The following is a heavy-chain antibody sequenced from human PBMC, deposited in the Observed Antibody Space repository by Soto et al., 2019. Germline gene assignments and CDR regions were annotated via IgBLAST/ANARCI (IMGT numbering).Heavy chain of an antibody. V-gene: IGHV1-69*01. CDR2: IIPIFGTA. CDR1: GDTFSSYA. CDR3: ARDLIDIVVVVAATPSYYYYGMDV. J-gene: IGHJ6*02. D-gene: IGHD2-15*01. Sequence: QVQLVQSGAEVKKPGSSVKVSCKASGDTFSSYAISWVRQAPGQGLEWMGGIIPIFGTANYAQKFQGRVTITADESTSTAYMELSSLRSEDTAVYYCARDLIDIVVVVAATPSYYYYGMDVWGQGTTVTVSS.